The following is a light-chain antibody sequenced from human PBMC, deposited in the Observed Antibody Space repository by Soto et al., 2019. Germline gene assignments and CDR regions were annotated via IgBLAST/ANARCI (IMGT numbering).Light chain of an antibody. CDR2: KAS. V-gene: IGKV1-5*03. J-gene: IGKJ1*01. CDR1: QSISVW. Sequence: DIQMTQSPSTLSASVGDRVTITCRASQSISVWLAWYQQKAGKAPNLLIYKASRLESGVPSRFSGSGSETEFTLTISGLQPCDSATYYCQHYNGHSSWSFGQGTKVDIK. CDR3: QHYNGHSSWS.